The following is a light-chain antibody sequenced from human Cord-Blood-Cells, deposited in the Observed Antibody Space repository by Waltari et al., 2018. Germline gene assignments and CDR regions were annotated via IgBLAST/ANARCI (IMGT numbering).Light chain of an antibody. Sequence: EIVFTQSPATLSLSPGERDPLSCRASQSVSSYLAWYQQKPGQAPRLLIYDASNRATGIPARFSGSGSGTDFTLTISSLEPEDFAVYYCQQRSNWPPFTFGPGTKVDIK. CDR1: QSVSSY. J-gene: IGKJ3*01. CDR2: DAS. CDR3: QQRSNWPPFT. V-gene: IGKV3-11*01.